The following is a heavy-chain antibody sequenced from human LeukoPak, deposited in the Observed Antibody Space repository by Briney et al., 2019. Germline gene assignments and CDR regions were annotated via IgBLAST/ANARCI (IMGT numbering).Heavy chain of an antibody. CDR2: FDPEDGET. Sequence: ASVKVSCKASGYTFTGYYMHWVRQAPGKGLEWMGGFDPEDGETIYAQKFQGRVTMTEDTSTDTAYMELSSLRSEDTAVYYCATTNRPLEPADYWGQGTLVTVSS. D-gene: IGHD1-1*01. J-gene: IGHJ4*02. CDR1: GYTFTGYY. CDR3: ATTNRPLEPADY. V-gene: IGHV1-24*01.